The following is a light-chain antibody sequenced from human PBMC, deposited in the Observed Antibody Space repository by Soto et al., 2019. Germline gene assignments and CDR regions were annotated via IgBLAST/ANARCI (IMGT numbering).Light chain of an antibody. CDR1: SSDVGGYNY. Sequence: QSALTQPASVSGSPGQSITISCTGTSSDVGGYNYVSWYQQHPDEAPKLMIYEVSNRPSGVSNRFSGSKSGNTASLTISGLQAEDEADYYCSSYTSSSTLLYVFGTGTKLTVL. J-gene: IGLJ1*01. CDR2: EVS. V-gene: IGLV2-14*01. CDR3: SSYTSSSTLLYV.